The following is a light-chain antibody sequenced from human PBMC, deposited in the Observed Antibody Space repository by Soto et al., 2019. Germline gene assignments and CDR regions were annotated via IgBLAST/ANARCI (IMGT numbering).Light chain of an antibody. CDR1: RSDVGNYNY. CDR2: DVN. V-gene: IGLV2-11*01. CDR3: CSYAGSYTWV. Sequence: QAVVTQPRSVSGSPGQSVTISCTGTRSDVGNYNYVSWYQQHPGKAPKVMIYDVNKWPSGVPDRFSGSKSGNTASLTISGLQAEDEADYYCCSYAGSYTWVFGGGAKLTVL. J-gene: IGLJ3*02.